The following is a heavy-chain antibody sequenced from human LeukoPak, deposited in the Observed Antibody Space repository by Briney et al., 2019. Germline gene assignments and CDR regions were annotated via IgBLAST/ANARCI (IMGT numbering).Heavy chain of an antibody. V-gene: IGHV4-61*08. D-gene: IGHD1-26*01. Sequence: KPSETLSLTCTVSGGSISSGGYYWSWIRQPPGKGLEWIGYIYYSGSTNYNPSLKSRVTISVDTSKNQFSLKLSSVTAADTAVYYCARESVGATSWGNWFDPWGQGTLVTVSS. J-gene: IGHJ5*02. CDR1: GGSISSGGYY. CDR2: IYYSGST. CDR3: ARESVGATSWGNWFDP.